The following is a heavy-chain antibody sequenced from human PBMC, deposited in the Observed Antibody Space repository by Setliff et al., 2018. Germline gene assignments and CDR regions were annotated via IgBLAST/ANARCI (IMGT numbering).Heavy chain of an antibody. J-gene: IGHJ4*02. D-gene: IGHD3-22*01. CDR3: ARRRYYDSSGYYYFDY. CDR2: IYPGDSDT. Sequence: GESLKISCKGSGYSFTSYWIGWVRQMPGKGLEWMGIIYPGDSDTRYSPSFQGQVTISADKSISTACLQWSSLKASDTAMYYCARRRYYDSSGYYYFDYWGQGTLVTAPQ. CDR1: GYSFTSYW. V-gene: IGHV5-51*01.